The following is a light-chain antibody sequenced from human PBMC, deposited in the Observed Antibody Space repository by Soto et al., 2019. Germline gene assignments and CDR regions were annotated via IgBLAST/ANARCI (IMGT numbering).Light chain of an antibody. CDR3: QSHDSSLSGYV. CDR2: ANS. V-gene: IGLV1-40*01. CDR1: SSNIGAGYD. J-gene: IGLJ1*01. Sequence: QSALTQPPSVSGAPGQRVTISCTGSSSNIGAGYDVHWYQQLPGTAPKLLIYANSNRPSGVPDRFSGSKSGTSASLAITGLQAEDEADYYCQSHDSSLSGYVFRTGTKVTVL.